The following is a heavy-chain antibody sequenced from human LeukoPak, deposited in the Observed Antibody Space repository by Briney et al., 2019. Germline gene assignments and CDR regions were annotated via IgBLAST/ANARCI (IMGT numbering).Heavy chain of an antibody. V-gene: IGHV3-64*01. CDR3: ARVSSSGWYAFDF. Sequence: GGPLRLSCAASGFTFSTYAIYWVRQAPGKGLEYVSGICGNGRNTYYVNSVKGRFTISRDNSKNTLYLQMGSLRAEDMGVYYCARVSSSGWYAFDFWGQGTIVSLS. CDR2: ICGNGRNT. CDR1: GFTFSTYA. D-gene: IGHD6-19*01. J-gene: IGHJ3*01.